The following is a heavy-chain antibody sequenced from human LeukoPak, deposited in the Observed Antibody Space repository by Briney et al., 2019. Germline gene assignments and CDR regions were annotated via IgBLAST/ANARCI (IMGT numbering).Heavy chain of an antibody. CDR2: IIPIFGTA. CDR3: ARDGSSWYRNWFDP. Sequence: SVKVSCKASGGTFSSYAISWLRQAPGQGLEWMERIIPIFGTANYAQKVQARVTITTDESTSTAYMELSSLRSEDTAVYYCARDGSSWYRNWFDPWGQGTLVTVSS. CDR1: GGTFSSYA. D-gene: IGHD6-13*01. J-gene: IGHJ5*02. V-gene: IGHV1-69*05.